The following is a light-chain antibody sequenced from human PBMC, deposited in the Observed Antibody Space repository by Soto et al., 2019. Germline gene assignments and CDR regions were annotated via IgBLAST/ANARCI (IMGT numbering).Light chain of an antibody. J-gene: IGKJ1*01. V-gene: IGKV1-5*03. CDR3: QQYKTYYRT. Sequence: DIQMTQSPSTLSASVGDRITIICRASQSINTWLAWYQQKPGEAPKLLIYDGSTLERGVPSRFSGSGSGTEFTLTISRLQPDDFGTFYCQQYKTYYRTFGQGTTVEV. CDR2: DGS. CDR1: QSINTW.